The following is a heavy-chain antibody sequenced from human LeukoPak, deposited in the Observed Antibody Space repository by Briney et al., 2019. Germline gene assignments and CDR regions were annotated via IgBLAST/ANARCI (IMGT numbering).Heavy chain of an antibody. CDR3: ARGLDRAALRFDY. V-gene: IGHV4-4*07. CDR1: GASISDYY. D-gene: IGHD6-6*01. Sequence: SDTLSLTCTVSGASISDYYWSWIRQSAGKGLEWIGRISTTGSTYYNPSFQSRVTMSADPSKTLFFLRLRSVTAADTAVYYCARGLDRAALRFDYWGQGTLVTASS. CDR2: ISTTGST. J-gene: IGHJ4*02.